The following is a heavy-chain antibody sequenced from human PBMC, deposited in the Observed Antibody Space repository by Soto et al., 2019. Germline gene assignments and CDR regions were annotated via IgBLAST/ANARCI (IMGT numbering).Heavy chain of an antibody. CDR3: ARGSTPNFYYGMDV. CDR1: GGTFSSYA. D-gene: IGHD2-2*01. CDR2: IIPIFGTS. V-gene: IGHV1-69*13. Sequence: VASVKVSCKASGGTFSSYAISWVRQAPGQGLEWMGGIIPIFGTSDYAQKFQDRVTITADESTSTAYMDLSSLRSEDTAVYYCARGSTPNFYYGMDVWGQGXTVTVYS. J-gene: IGHJ6*02.